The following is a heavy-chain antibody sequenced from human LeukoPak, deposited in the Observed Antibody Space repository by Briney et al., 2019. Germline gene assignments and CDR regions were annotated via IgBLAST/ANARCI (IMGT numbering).Heavy chain of an antibody. V-gene: IGHV4-4*07. CDR3: AREGTYREPKKEGVYNWFDP. Sequence: SETLSLTCTVSGGSISSYYWSWIRQPAGKGLEWIGRIYTSGSTNYNPSLKSRVTISVDTSKNQFSLKLSSVTAADTAVYYCAREGTYREPKKEGVYNWFDPWGQGTLVTVSS. CDR1: GGSISSYY. D-gene: IGHD1-14*01. J-gene: IGHJ5*02. CDR2: IYTSGST.